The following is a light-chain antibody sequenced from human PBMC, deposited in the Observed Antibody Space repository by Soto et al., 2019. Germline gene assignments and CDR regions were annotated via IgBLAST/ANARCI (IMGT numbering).Light chain of an antibody. CDR3: QQSST. Sequence: DIQMTQSPSTLSASVGDRVTITCRASQRITGWLAWYQQKPGKAPKLLIYKASSLESGVPSRFSGSGSGTEFTLTISSLQPDDFAPYYCQQSSTFGQGTKLEIK. CDR2: KAS. J-gene: IGKJ2*02. V-gene: IGKV1-5*03. CDR1: QRITGW.